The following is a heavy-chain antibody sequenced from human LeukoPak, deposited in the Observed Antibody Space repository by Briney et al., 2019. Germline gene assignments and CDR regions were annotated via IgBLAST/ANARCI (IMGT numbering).Heavy chain of an antibody. Sequence: QPGGSLRLSCTASGFTFGDYAMSWFRQAPGKGLEWVGFIRSKAYGWTTEYAASVKGRFTISRDDSKSIAYLQMNSLKTEDTAVYYCTRVRSGDFWSGYYGFVAWYMDVWGKGTTVTVSS. V-gene: IGHV3-49*03. CDR3: TRVRSGDFWSGYYGFVAWYMDV. D-gene: IGHD3-3*01. CDR1: GFTFGDYA. J-gene: IGHJ6*03. CDR2: IRSKAYGWTT.